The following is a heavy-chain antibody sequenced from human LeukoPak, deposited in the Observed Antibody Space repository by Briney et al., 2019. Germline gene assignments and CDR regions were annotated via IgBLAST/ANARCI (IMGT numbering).Heavy chain of an antibody. CDR2: INPNSGGT. D-gene: IGHD6-19*01. Sequence: ASVKVSCKASGYPFIGNFIHWVRQAPGQGLEWMGWINPNSGGTQYSQKFQGRVTMTRDTSISTAYMELSRLRSDDTTVYYCAREAGQGYYYYYMDVWGKGTTVTVSS. CDR3: AREAGQGYYYYYMDV. V-gene: IGHV1-2*02. J-gene: IGHJ6*03. CDR1: GYPFIGNF.